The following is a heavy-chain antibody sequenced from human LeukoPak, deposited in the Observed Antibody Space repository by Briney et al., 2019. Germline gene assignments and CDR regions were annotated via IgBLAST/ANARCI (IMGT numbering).Heavy chain of an antibody. CDR1: GFIFENYA. CDR2: ITRNGGST. J-gene: IGHJ6*03. D-gene: IGHD6-6*01. Sequence: GGSLRLSCAASGFIFENYAMHWVRQTPKKGLEWVSLITRNGGSTYYADSVKGRFTISRDNNKNSLYLQMNRLRAEDTAFYYCTKDMGSSAGYNYYMDVWGKGTTVTISS. V-gene: IGHV3-43D*03. CDR3: TKDMGSSAGYNYYMDV.